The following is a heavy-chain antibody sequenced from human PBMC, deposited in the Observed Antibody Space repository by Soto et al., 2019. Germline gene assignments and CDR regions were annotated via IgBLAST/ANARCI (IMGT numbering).Heavy chain of an antibody. CDR3: ARYKSNYYYGMDV. V-gene: IGHV4-59*01. Sequence: PSETLSLTCTVSGGSISSYYWSWIRQPPGKGLEWIGYIYYSGITNYNPSLKSRVTISVDTSKYQFSLKLSSVTAADTAVYYCARYKSNYYYGMDVWGQGTTVT. D-gene: IGHD1-20*01. CDR1: GGSISSYY. J-gene: IGHJ6*02. CDR2: IYYSGIT.